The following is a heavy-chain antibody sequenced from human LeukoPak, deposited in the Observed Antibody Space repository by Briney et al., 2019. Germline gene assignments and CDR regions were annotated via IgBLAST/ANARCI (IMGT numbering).Heavy chain of an antibody. V-gene: IGHV3-30*03. CDR1: GFTFTDYG. J-gene: IGHJ3*02. CDR2: ISYDGRNK. CDR3: TTFDM. Sequence: PGRSLRLSCAASGFTFTDYGIHWVRQAQGKGLEWVAVISYDGRNKNYADSVKSRFTISRDDSKSTLYMQMNSLSVDVTALYYCTTFDMWGQGTMFTVS.